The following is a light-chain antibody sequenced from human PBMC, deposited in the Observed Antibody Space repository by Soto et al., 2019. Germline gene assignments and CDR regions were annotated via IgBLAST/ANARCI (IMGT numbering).Light chain of an antibody. V-gene: IGKV3-11*01. CDR1: RSVTTF. CDR2: DAS. Sequence: EIVLTQSPATLSLSPGERATLSCRASRSVTTFLAWYQQKPGQAPRLLIYDASKRATGVPTRFSGSGSGTDFTLTISSLEPEDFAVYHCQQRTNWPLTFGGGTKVE. CDR3: QQRTNWPLT. J-gene: IGKJ4*01.